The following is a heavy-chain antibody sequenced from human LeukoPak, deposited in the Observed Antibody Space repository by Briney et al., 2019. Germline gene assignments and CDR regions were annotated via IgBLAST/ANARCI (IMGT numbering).Heavy chain of an antibody. CDR2: ITTSDGNT. CDR3: AKGFPYYYYGMDV. CDR1: GFTFSSYT. J-gene: IGHJ6*02. V-gene: IGHV3-23*01. Sequence: PGGSLRLSCAASGFTFSSYTMSWVRQAPGKGLEWVSTITTSDGNTYYADSVKGRFTVSRDNSKNTLFLQMNSLRAEDTAVYYCAKGFPYYYYGMDVWGQGTTVTVSS.